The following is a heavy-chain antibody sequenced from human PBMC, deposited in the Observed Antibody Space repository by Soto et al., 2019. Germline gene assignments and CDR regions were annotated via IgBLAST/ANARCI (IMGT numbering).Heavy chain of an antibody. J-gene: IGHJ5*02. Sequence: PSETLSLTCTVSGGSISSYYWSWIRQPPGKGLEWIGYIYYSGSTNYNPSLKSRVTISVDTSKNQFSLKLSSVTAADTAVYYCARVGGSGSFGWFDTWGQGTLVTVSS. CDR1: GGSISSYY. CDR2: IYYSGST. D-gene: IGHD3-10*01. V-gene: IGHV4-59*01. CDR3: ARVGGSGSFGWFDT.